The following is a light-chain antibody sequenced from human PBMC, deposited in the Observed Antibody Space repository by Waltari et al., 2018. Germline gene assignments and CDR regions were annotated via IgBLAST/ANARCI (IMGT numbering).Light chain of an antibody. J-gene: IGLJ2*01. Sequence: QSVLTQPPSVSEAPRQRVTLSCSGSTSNIANIAVNWYQQLPGKAPKLLIYYDDLLPSGVSDRFSASKSGTSASLAISGLQSEDEADYYCSVWDDSLNGQVFGGGTKLTVL. CDR1: TSNIANIA. CDR2: YDD. V-gene: IGLV1-36*01. CDR3: SVWDDSLNGQV.